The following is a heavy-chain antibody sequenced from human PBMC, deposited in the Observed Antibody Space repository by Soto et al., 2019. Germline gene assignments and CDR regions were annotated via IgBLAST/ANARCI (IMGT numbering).Heavy chain of an antibody. CDR3: ARDSWGGDFAQDFDY. CDR1: GSTFSNAW. V-gene: IGHV3-15*01. Sequence: GGSLRLSCAASGSTFSNAWMSWVRQAPGKGLEWVGRIKSKTDGGTTDYAAPVKGRFTISRDDSKNTLYLQMNSLRAEDTAVYYCARDSWGGDFAQDFDYWGQGTLVTVSS. J-gene: IGHJ4*02. D-gene: IGHD2-21*02. CDR2: IKSKTDGGTT.